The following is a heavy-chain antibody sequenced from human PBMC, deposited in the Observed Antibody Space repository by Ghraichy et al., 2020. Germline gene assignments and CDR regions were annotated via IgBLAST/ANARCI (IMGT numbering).Heavy chain of an antibody. D-gene: IGHD5-12*01. CDR3: AKDLKDHNGIYDPFDL. CDR1: GFTFDIYA. Sequence: GGSLRLSCATSGFTFDIYAMNWVRQAPGKGLEWVSTIGGGETFYADSVKGRFTISRDNSKNTLYLQMNSLGAEDTAIYYCAKDLKDHNGIYDPFDLWGQGTMVTVSS. V-gene: IGHV3-23*01. CDR2: IGGGET. J-gene: IGHJ3*01.